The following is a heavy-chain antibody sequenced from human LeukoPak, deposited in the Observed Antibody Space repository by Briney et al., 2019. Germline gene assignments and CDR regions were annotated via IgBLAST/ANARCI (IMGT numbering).Heavy chain of an antibody. J-gene: IGHJ4*02. CDR2: IYPGDSDT. V-gene: IGHV5-51*01. Sequence: GESLKISCKGSGYSFTVYWIAWVRQMPGKGLEWMGIIYPGDSDTRYSPPFQGQVTISVDKSINTAYLQWSSLKASDTAMYYCASTHISGYLWPFFDYWGQGTLVTVSS. CDR3: ASTHISGYLWPFFDY. D-gene: IGHD3-22*01. CDR1: GYSFTVYW.